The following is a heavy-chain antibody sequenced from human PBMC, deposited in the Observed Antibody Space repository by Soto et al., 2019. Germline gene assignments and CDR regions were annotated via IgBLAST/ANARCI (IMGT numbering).Heavy chain of an antibody. CDR1: GGTFRNHV. CDR3: ARDLEFRDGNISHLDY. V-gene: IGHV1-69*01. CDR2: IIPIIGTP. D-gene: IGHD3-10*01. J-gene: IGHJ4*02. Sequence: QVQLVQSGAEVKKPGSSVKVSCKASGGTFRNHVFNWVRQAPGQGLEWMGGIIPIIGTPNYAQKFQGRVTITADASTNTVYLEVSSLRSQDTAVYYCARDLEFRDGNISHLDYWGQGTLVTVSS.